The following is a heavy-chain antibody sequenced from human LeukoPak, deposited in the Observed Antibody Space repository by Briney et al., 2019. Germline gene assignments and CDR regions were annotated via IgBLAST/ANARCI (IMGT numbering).Heavy chain of an antibody. CDR3: ARDPCSGGYCHHYFDF. D-gene: IGHD2-15*01. V-gene: IGHV1-46*01. CDR2: INPSEGDT. Sequence: ASVKVSCKASGYTFTSHYLHWVRQAPGQGLECMGIINPSEGDTSYAQKFQGRLTMTSDTSANTVYMELSSLRSEDTAVYYCARDPCSGGYCHHYFDFWGQGTLVTVAS. CDR1: GYTFTSHY. J-gene: IGHJ4*02.